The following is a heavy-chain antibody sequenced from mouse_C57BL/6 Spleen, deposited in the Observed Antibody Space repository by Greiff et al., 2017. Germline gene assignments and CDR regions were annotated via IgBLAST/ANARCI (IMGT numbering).Heavy chain of an antibody. J-gene: IGHJ4*01. Sequence: EVKLQESGPGMVKPSQSLSLTCTVTGYSITSGYDWHWIRHFPGNKLEWMGYISYSGSTNYNPSLKSRISITHDTSKNHFFLKLNSVTTEDTATYYCASTDDYGAMDYWGQGTSVTVSS. CDR1: GYSITSGYD. D-gene: IGHD2-3*01. V-gene: IGHV3-1*01. CDR2: ISYSGST. CDR3: ASTDDYGAMDY.